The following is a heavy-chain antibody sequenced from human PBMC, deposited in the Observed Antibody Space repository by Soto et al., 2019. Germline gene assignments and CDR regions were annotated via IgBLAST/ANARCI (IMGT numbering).Heavy chain of an antibody. Sequence: PGGSLRLSCAASGFTFSAYRINWGRHAPGKGLEWRSSLSGSSRYIYYADSVKCRFTISRDNAKDSLYLQMNSLRAEDTAVYYCARVSFYDFWYVYYILPGMDVWGQGTTVTVSS. CDR2: LSGSSRYI. CDR3: ARVSFYDFWYVYYILPGMDV. D-gene: IGHD3-3*01. CDR1: GFTFSAYR. J-gene: IGHJ6*02. V-gene: IGHV3-21*01.